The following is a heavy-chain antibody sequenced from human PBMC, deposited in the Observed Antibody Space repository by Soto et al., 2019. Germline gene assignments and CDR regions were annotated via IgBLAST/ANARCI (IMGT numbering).Heavy chain of an antibody. V-gene: IGHV1-69*13. Sequence: ASVKVSCKASGGTFSSYAISWVRQAPGQGLEWMGGIIPIFGTANYAQKFQGRVTITADESTSTAYMELSSLRSEDTAVYYCARSLWFGELPLFYYYYGMDVWGQGTTVTVSS. CDR2: IIPIFGTA. D-gene: IGHD3-10*01. CDR1: GGTFSSYA. CDR3: ARSLWFGELPLFYYYYGMDV. J-gene: IGHJ6*02.